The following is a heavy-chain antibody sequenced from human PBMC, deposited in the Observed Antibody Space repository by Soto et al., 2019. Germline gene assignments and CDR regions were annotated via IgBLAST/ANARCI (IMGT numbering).Heavy chain of an antibody. V-gene: IGHV3-21*01. Sequence: EVQLVESGGGLVKPGGSLRLSCAASGFTFSSYSMNWVRQAPGKGLEWVSSISSSSSYIYYADSVKGRFTISRDNAKNSPYLQMSSLRAEDTAVYYCARDDYYDSSGYLAPLDYWGQGTLVTVSS. D-gene: IGHD3-22*01. CDR3: ARDDYYDSSGYLAPLDY. CDR2: ISSSSSYI. CDR1: GFTFSSYS. J-gene: IGHJ4*02.